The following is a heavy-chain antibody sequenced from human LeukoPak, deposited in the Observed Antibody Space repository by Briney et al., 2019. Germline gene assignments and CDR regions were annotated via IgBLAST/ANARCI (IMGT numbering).Heavy chain of an antibody. V-gene: IGHV3-53*01. CDR1: GFSFSSYA. CDR3: ARNRPHSGPGTFGV. Sequence: GGSLRLSCAASGFSFSSYAMTWVRQAPGKGLEWVSVVYSGGDTYYADSVKGRFSISRDNSKNTLYLQMNSLRVEDTAMYYCARNRPHSGPGTFGVWGQGTMVSVSS. J-gene: IGHJ3*01. D-gene: IGHD5-12*01. CDR2: VYSGGDT.